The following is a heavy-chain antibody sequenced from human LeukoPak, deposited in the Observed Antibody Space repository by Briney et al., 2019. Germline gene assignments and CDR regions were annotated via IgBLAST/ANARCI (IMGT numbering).Heavy chain of an antibody. CDR1: GGSISRYY. CDR3: ARARMVRGGYYGMDV. Sequence: SETLSLTCTVSGGSISRYYWSWIRQPPGKGLEWIGYIYYSGSTNYNPSLKSRVTISVDTSKNQFSLKLSSVTAADTAVYYCARARMVRGGYYGMDVWGQGTTVTVSS. CDR2: IYYSGST. D-gene: IGHD3-10*01. J-gene: IGHJ6*02. V-gene: IGHV4-59*01.